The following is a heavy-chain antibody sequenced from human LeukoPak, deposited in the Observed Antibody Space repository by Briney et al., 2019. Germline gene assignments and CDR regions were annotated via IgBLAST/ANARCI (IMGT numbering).Heavy chain of an antibody. CDR2: INHSGST. J-gene: IGHJ5*02. V-gene: IGHV4-34*01. Sequence: SETLSLTCAVYGGSFSGYYWSWIRQPPGKGLEWIGEINHSGSTNYNPSLKGRVTISVDTSKNQFSLKVSSVTAADTAVYYCARSRPSGSSSGRYNWFDPWGQGTLVTVSS. D-gene: IGHD6-25*01. CDR1: GGSFSGYY. CDR3: ARSRPSGSSSGRYNWFDP.